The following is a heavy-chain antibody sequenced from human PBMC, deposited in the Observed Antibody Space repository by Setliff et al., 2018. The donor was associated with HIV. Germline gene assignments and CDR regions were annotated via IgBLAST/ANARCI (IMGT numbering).Heavy chain of an antibody. Sequence: PSETLSLTCSVSGGSVNSYHWSWIRQPPGKGLEWIGYIYKSGTTNYSPSLKSRVTISAGPSKNQFSLKLTSVTAADTAVYYCGRLSETAMASFDSWCQGILVTVSS. D-gene: IGHD2-21*02. V-gene: IGHV4-59*08. CDR2: IYKSGTT. CDR1: GGSVNSYH. CDR3: GRLSETAMASFDS. J-gene: IGHJ4*02.